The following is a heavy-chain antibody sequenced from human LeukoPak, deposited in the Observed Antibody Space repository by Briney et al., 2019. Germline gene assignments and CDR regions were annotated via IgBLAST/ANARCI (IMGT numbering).Heavy chain of an antibody. CDR1: GYTFTSYD. CDR2: MNPNSGNT. V-gene: IGHV1-8*01. CDR3: ATGVVAAGYNWFDP. J-gene: IGHJ5*02. D-gene: IGHD2-2*01. Sequence: ASVKVSCKASGYTFTSYDINWVRQATGQGLEWMGWMNPNSGNTGYAQKFQGGVTMTRNTSINTAYMELSSLRSEDTAVYYCATGVVAAGYNWFDPWGQGTLVTVSS.